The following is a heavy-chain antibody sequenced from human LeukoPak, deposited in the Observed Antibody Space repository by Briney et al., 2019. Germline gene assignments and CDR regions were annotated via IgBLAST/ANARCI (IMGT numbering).Heavy chain of an antibody. V-gene: IGHV3-74*01. CDR1: GDSISSYC. CDR3: ARVVDTHFDY. Sequence: ETLSLTCTVAGDSISSYCWSWVRQAPGKGLVWVSRIKSDGSTTTYADSVKGRFTISRDNAKNTLYLQMNSLRAEDTAVYYCARVVDTHFDYWGQGTLVTVSS. J-gene: IGHJ4*02. D-gene: IGHD5-18*01. CDR2: IKSDGSTT.